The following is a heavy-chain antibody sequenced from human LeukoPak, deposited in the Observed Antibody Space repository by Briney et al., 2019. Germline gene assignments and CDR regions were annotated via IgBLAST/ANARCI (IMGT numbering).Heavy chain of an antibody. D-gene: IGHD1-26*01. CDR1: GGSISSGDYY. V-gene: IGHV4-39*07. CDR3: ARGMGAPFARYNREAFDI. Sequence: SETLSLTCTVSGGSISSGDYYWSWIRQPPGKGLEWIGEINHSGSTNYNPSLKSRVTISVDTSKNQFSLKLSSVTAADTAVYYCARGMGAPFARYNREAFDIWGQGTMVTVSS. J-gene: IGHJ3*02. CDR2: INHSGST.